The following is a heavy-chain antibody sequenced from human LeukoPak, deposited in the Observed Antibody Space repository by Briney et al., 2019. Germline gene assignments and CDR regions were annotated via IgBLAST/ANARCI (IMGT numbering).Heavy chain of an antibody. CDR2: ISAYNGNT. V-gene: IGHV1-18*01. Sequence: ASVKVSCKASGYTFTSYGISWVRQAPGQGLEWMGWISAYNGNTNYAQKLQGRVTITKDTSTSTAYMELRSLRSDDTAVYYCARVGGIVVVPAAPDGSYYYGMDVWGQGTTVTVSS. CDR1: GYTFTSYG. D-gene: IGHD2-2*01. J-gene: IGHJ6*02. CDR3: ARVGGIVVVPAAPDGSYYYGMDV.